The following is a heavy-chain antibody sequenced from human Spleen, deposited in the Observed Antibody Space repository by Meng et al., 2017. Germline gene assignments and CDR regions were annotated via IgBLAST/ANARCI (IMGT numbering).Heavy chain of an antibody. V-gene: IGHV3-23*01. J-gene: IGHJ4*02. CDR1: GFTFGSYS. D-gene: IGHD3-10*01. Sequence: GESLKISCSASGFTFGSYSMSWVRQAPGKGLEWVSTIHGSGGSTYYADSVKGRFTISRDNSKNTLYLQMNSLRAEETAVYYCAKDPRAMVRGVIKGYFDYWGQGTLVTVSS. CDR2: IHGSGGST. CDR3: AKDPRAMVRGVIKGYFDY.